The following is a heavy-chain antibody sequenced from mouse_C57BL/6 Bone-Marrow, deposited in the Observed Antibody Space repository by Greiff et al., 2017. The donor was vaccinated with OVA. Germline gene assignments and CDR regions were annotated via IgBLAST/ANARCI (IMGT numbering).Heavy chain of an antibody. CDR1: GFTFSDYG. J-gene: IGHJ1*03. CDR3: ARITYWYFDG. Sequence: EVKVVESGGGLVKPGGSLKLSCAASGFTFSDYGMHWVRQAPEKGLEWVAYISSGSSTIYYADTVKGRFTISRDNAKNTLFLQMTSLRSEDTAMYYCARITYWYFDGWGTGTTVTVSS. D-gene: IGHD1-3*01. V-gene: IGHV5-17*01. CDR2: ISSGSSTI.